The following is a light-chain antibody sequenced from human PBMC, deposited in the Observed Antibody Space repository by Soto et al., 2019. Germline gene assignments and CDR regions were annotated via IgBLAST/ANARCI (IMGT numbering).Light chain of an antibody. J-gene: IGKJ4*01. V-gene: IGKV3-20*01. Sequence: EIVLTQSPGTLSLSPGERATLSCRASQSVSSSYLAWYQQKPGQAPRLLIDGASSRATGIPDRFSGSGSGTDVKLAIRRLEPEDLAAYYCQQYGSPPFTLGGGTKGEI. CDR1: QSVSSSY. CDR3: QQYGSPPFT. CDR2: GAS.